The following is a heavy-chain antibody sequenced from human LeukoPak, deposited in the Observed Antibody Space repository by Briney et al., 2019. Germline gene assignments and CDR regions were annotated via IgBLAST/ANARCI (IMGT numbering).Heavy chain of an antibody. CDR1: GFTFSSYA. Sequence: GGSLRLSCAASGFTFSSYAVHWVRQAPGKGLEWVAVISHDGTTKYYADSVKGRFTISRDNSKNTLYLQVNSLRAEDTAVYYCARGEKRRAITMVRGFHSLVRGGGLDYWGQGTLVTVSS. J-gene: IGHJ4*02. V-gene: IGHV3-30*04. CDR3: ARGEKRRAITMVRGFHSLVRGGGLDY. D-gene: IGHD3-10*01. CDR2: ISHDGTTK.